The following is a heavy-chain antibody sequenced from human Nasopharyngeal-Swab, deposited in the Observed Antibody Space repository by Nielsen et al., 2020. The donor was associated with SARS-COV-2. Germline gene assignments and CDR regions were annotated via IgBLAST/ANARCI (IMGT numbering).Heavy chain of an antibody. J-gene: IGHJ4*02. CDR1: GFTFDAYT. CDR2: ISWDGGST. D-gene: IGHD4-23*01. CDR3: AKGESDGGNAPLDY. Sequence: GGSLRLSCAASGFTFDAYTMHWVRQAPGKGLEWVSLISWDGGSTYYADSVKGRFTISRDNSKNSLYLQMNSLRTEDTALYYCAKGESDGGNAPLDYWGQGTLVTVSS. V-gene: IGHV3-43*01.